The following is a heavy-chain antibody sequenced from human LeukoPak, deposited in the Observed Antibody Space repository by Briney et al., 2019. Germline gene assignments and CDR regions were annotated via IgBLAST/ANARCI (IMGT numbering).Heavy chain of an antibody. CDR2: IRKDGSDI. V-gene: IGHV3-7*03. CDR3: AKHATPGRASSWYFFDN. D-gene: IGHD6-13*01. J-gene: IGHJ4*02. CDR1: GFTFSTYW. Sequence: GGSLRLSCAASGFTFSTYWMSWVRQAPGKGLEWVANIRKDGSDIHYVDSVKGRFTISRDNAKNSLYLEMSSLGGEDTAVYYCAKHATPGRASSWYFFDNWGQGTLVTVSS.